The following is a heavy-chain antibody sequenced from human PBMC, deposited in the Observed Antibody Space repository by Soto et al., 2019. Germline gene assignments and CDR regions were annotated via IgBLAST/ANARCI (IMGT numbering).Heavy chain of an antibody. J-gene: IGHJ6*02. D-gene: IGHD2-15*01. CDR3: ARDKGYCSGGSCYPGDYYYGMDV. CDR1: GGTFSSYA. V-gene: IGHV1-69*12. Sequence: QVQLVQSGAEVKKPGSSVKVSCKASGGTFSSYAISWVRQAPGQGLEWMGGIIPIFGTANYAQKFQGRVTITADESRSTDYMELSSLRSEDTAVYYCARDKGYCSGGSCYPGDYYYGMDVWGQGTTVTVSS. CDR2: IIPIFGTA.